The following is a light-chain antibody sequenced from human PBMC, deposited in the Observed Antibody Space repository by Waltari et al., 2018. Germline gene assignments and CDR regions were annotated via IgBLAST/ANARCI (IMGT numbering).Light chain of an antibody. Sequence: DVVMTQSPLTLSVTLGQPASISCKSSQGLVFGDGNTYLNWFQQKPGQSPRRLIYTVSNRDFGVPDRVSGSGSGTDFTLRISRVEADDVGFYYCMQGTHWPHTFGQGTRLEI. CDR1: QGLVFGDGNTY. V-gene: IGKV2-30*01. CDR2: TVS. J-gene: IGKJ2*01. CDR3: MQGTHWPHT.